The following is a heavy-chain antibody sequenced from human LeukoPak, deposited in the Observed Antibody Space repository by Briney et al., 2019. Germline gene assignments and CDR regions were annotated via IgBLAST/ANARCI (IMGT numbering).Heavy chain of an antibody. J-gene: IGHJ6*02. Sequence: GSVKVSCRASGYTFTSYYMHWGRQAPGEGVEWMGVINPSGGSTIYAQTFQGRVTMTRDTSTSTAYMELRSLRSDYTAVYYCARDYYDFWSGYLSLKNLNYYGMDVWGQGTTVTVSS. V-gene: IGHV1-46*01. CDR3: ARDYYDFWSGYLSLKNLNYYGMDV. CDR2: INPSGGST. D-gene: IGHD3-3*01. CDR1: GYTFTSYY.